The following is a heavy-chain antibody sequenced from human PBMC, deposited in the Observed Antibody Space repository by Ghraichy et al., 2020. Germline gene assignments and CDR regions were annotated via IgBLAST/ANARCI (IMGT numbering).Heavy chain of an antibody. CDR2: ISGSGSNT. D-gene: IGHD4-17*01. V-gene: IGHV3-23*01. CDR3: VKDIPDYGDYVALS. Sequence: GGSLRLSCAASGFTFSSYFMTWVRQAPGKGLEWVSAISGSGSNTYYVDSMKGRFTISRDNSKNTLYLQMNSLRAEDTAVYYCVKDIPDYGDYVALSWGQGTLVTVSS. CDR1: GFTFSSYF. J-gene: IGHJ5*02.